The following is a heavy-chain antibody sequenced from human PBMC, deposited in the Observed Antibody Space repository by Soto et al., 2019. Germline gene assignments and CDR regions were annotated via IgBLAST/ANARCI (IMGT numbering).Heavy chain of an antibody. D-gene: IGHD3-10*01. J-gene: IGHJ5*02. CDR1: GYTFASYG. Sequence: QVQLVQSGAEVKKPGASVKVSCKASGYTFASYGISWVRQAPGQRLEWMGWISAYSGNTNYAQMFRGRVTMTTDTSTSTAYMELRSLRSDDTAVYYCSRDYSGSGRLNAHNWFDPWGQGTLVTVSS. V-gene: IGHV1-18*01. CDR3: SRDYSGSGRLNAHNWFDP. CDR2: ISAYSGNT.